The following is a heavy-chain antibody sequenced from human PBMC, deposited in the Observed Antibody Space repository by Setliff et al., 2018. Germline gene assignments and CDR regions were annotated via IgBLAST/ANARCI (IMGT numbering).Heavy chain of an antibody. Sequence: GGSLRLSCAASGFTFSSYWMSWVRQAPGKGLEWVANIKQDGSEKYYVDSVKGRFTISRDNAKNSVYLQMNSLRVEDTAIYYCASPFNIYTAYYWGQGTLVTVSS. CDR1: GFTFSSYW. CDR2: IKQDGSEK. J-gene: IGHJ4*02. D-gene: IGHD2-2*02. V-gene: IGHV3-7*01. CDR3: ASPFNIYTAYY.